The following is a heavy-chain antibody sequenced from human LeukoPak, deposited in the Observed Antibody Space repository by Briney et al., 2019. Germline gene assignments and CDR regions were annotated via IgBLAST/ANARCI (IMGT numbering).Heavy chain of an antibody. CDR1: GGSISSYY. CDR2: IYTSGST. J-gene: IGHJ3*02. Sequence: SETLSLTCTVSGGSISSYYWSWIRQPAGKGLEWIGSIYTSGSTNYNPSLKSRVTMSVDTSKNQFSLKLSSVTAADTAVYYCARVPIYYYDSSGYLDAFDIWGQGTMVTVSS. V-gene: IGHV4-4*07. CDR3: ARVPIYYYDSSGYLDAFDI. D-gene: IGHD3-22*01.